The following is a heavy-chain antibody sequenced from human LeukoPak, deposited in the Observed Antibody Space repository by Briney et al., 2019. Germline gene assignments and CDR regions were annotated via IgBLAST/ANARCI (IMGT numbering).Heavy chain of an antibody. V-gene: IGHV3-23*01. Sequence: GGPSRISSVASGFTFSSTSKSGGGRAPGGGGGWVSAISGSGGSTYYADSVKGRFTISRDNSKNTLYLQMDSLRAEDTAVYYCATKPTTKHFDYWGQGTLVTVSS. D-gene: IGHD1-7*01. CDR1: GFTFSSTS. CDR2: ISGSGGST. CDR3: ATKPTTKHFDY. J-gene: IGHJ4*02.